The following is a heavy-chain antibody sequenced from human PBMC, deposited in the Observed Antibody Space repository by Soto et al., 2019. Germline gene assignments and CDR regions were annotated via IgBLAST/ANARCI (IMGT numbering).Heavy chain of an antibody. V-gene: IGHV3-23*01. CDR1: GFTFSSYV. Sequence: PGGSLRLSCAASGFTFSSYVMNWVRQAPGKGLDWVSGIRGSGGDTFYADYVKGRFTISRDNSKNTLYLQMNSLRAEDTAVYYCARGPRAPPPHDYGMDVWGQGTTVTVSS. CDR2: IRGSGGDT. J-gene: IGHJ6*02. CDR3: ARGPRAPPPHDYGMDV.